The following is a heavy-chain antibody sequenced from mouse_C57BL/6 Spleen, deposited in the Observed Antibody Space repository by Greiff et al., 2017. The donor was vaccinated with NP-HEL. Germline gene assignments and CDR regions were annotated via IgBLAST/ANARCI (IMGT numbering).Heavy chain of an antibody. J-gene: IGHJ3*01. CDR1: GYSITSGYY. D-gene: IGHD2-1*01. Sequence: EVKLLESGPGLVKPSQSLSLTCSVTGYSITSGYYWNWIRQFPGNKLEWMGYISYDGSNNYNPSLKNRISITRDTSKNQFFLKLNSVTTEDTATYYCARDLNYPYWGQGTLVTVSA. CDR3: ARDLNYPY. V-gene: IGHV3-6*01. CDR2: ISYDGSN.